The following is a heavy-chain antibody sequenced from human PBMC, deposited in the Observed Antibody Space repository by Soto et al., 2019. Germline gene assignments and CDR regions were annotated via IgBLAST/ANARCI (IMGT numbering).Heavy chain of an antibody. V-gene: IGHV1-69*06. CDR3: ARAIKRWEVHYYFDF. D-gene: IGHD1-26*01. J-gene: IGHJ4*02. CDR2: IVVSSNTA. Sequence: SWVRQAPGPGPEWMGGIVVSSNTADYSQRFQDRVTITADTSTSTLYMELGSLTFEDTAVYYCARAIKRWEVHYYFDFWGQGTLVTVSS.